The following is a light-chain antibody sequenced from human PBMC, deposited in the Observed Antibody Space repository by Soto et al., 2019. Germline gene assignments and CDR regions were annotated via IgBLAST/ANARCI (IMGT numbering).Light chain of an antibody. J-gene: IGKJ1*01. CDR1: QSVLYSSNNKNY. Sequence: DIVMTQSPDSLAVSLGERATINCKSSQSVLYSSNNKNYLAWFQQKPGQPPKVLIYWASTRESGVPDRFSGSGSGTDFTLTISSLQAEDAAVYYCQQYTHWPQTFGLGTKVEIK. CDR2: WAS. V-gene: IGKV4-1*01. CDR3: QQYTHWPQT.